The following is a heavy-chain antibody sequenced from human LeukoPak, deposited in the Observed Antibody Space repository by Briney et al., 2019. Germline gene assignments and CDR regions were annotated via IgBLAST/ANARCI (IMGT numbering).Heavy chain of an antibody. CDR2: INHSGST. D-gene: IGHD2-21*02. CDR1: GGSFSGYY. Sequence: SETLSLTCAVYGGSFSGYYWSWIRQPPGKGLEWIGEINHSGSTNYNPSLKSRVTISVDTSKNQFSLKLSSVTAADTAVYYCARGTHIVVVTAHWFDPWGQGTLVTVSS. V-gene: IGHV4-34*01. J-gene: IGHJ5*02. CDR3: ARGTHIVVVTAHWFDP.